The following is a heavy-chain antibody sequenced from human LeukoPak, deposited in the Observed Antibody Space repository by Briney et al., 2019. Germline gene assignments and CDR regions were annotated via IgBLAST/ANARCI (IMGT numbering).Heavy chain of an antibody. CDR1: GYTFTIYG. CDR3: ARDPAYYDILTGYYTSLYYFDY. D-gene: IGHD3-9*01. J-gene: IGHJ4*02. CDR2: ISAYNSNT. V-gene: IGHV1-18*01. Sequence: ASVTVSCMSSGYTFTIYGISWVRQPPVQGQEWMGWISAYNSNTNYAQKLQGRVTMTTDTSTSTAYMELRSLRSDDTAVYYCARDPAYYDILTGYYTSLYYFDYWGQGTLVTVSS.